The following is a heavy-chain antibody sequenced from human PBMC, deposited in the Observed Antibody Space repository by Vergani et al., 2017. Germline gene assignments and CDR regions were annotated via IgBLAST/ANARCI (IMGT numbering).Heavy chain of an antibody. CDR3: AGVTVTTGWFDP. V-gene: IGHV1-69*12. Sequence: QVPLVQSGAEVKKPGSSVKVPCKASGGNFSSYASSGVRQAPGQGLEWMGGIIPMFGTANYAQKFQGRVTITADQSTSTAYMELSRLRSEDTAVYYCAGVTVTTGWFDPWGQGTLVTVSS. CDR2: IIPMFGTA. D-gene: IGHD4-17*01. J-gene: IGHJ5*02. CDR1: GGNFSSYA.